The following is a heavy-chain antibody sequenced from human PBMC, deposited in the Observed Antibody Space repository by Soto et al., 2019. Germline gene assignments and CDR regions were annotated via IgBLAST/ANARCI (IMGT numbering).Heavy chain of an antibody. V-gene: IGHV4-30-2*01. CDR3: AREPVDGYAFFDN. J-gene: IGHJ5*02. CDR2: IYHSGST. CDR1: GGSISSGGYS. Sequence: SETLSLTCAVSGGSISSGGYSWSWIRQPPGKGLEWIGYIYHSGSTYYNPSLKSRVTISVDRSKNQFSLKLSSVTAADTAVYWCAREPVDGYAFFDNWGQGALVTVSS. D-gene: IGHD5-12*01.